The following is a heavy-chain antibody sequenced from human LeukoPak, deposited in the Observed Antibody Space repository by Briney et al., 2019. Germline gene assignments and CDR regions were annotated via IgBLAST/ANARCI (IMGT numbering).Heavy chain of an antibody. J-gene: IGHJ4*02. V-gene: IGHV3-30-3*01. D-gene: IGHD2-2*01. CDR3: AKGPASWTPPLIDY. Sequence: PGGSLRLSCAASGFTFSSYAMHWVRQAPGKGLEWVAVTSYDGSNKYYADSVKGRFTISRDNAKNSLYLQMNSLRAEDTAVYYCAKGPASWTPPLIDYWGQGTLVTVSS. CDR2: TSYDGSNK. CDR1: GFTFSSYA.